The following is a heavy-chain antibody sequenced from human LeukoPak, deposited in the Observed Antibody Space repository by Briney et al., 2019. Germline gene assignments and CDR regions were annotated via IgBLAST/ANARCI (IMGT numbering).Heavy chain of an antibody. Sequence: GGSLRLSCTASGFTFSSYGMTWVRQAPGKGPEWVSTITGSGGTTYYADSVKGRFTISRDNSKNTLYLQMNSLRAEDTAIYYCAKRSGYSYGPFDYWGQGTLVTVSS. D-gene: IGHD5-18*01. CDR3: AKRSGYSYGPFDY. V-gene: IGHV3-23*01. J-gene: IGHJ4*02. CDR2: ITGSGGTT. CDR1: GFTFSSYG.